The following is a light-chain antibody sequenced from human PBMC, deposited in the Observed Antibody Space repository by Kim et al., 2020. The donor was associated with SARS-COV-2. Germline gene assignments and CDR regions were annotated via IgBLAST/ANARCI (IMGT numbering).Light chain of an antibody. CDR3: QQKNNWPWT. Sequence: ETVLTQSPDTLSVSPGERATLSCRASQTVSSNLAWYQQKPGQSPRLLIYDTSIRATGIPARFSGSGSGTEFTLTISSLQSEDFAVYYCQQKNNWPWTFGQGTKVDIK. V-gene: IGKV3-15*01. CDR1: QTVSSN. J-gene: IGKJ1*01. CDR2: DTS.